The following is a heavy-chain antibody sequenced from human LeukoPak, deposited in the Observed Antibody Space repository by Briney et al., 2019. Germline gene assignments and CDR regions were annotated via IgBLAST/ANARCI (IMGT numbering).Heavy chain of an antibody. J-gene: IGHJ4*02. V-gene: IGHV3-33*01. CDR2: IWYDGSHK. CDR1: GFTFSSYG. Sequence: GGSLRLSCAASGFTFSSYGMHWVRQAPGKGLEWVAVIWYDGSHKSYADPVKGRFTISRDNSKNTLYLQMNSLTAEDTAVYYCARGRSHYYDSRGYSAFDYWGQGTLVTVSS. CDR3: ARGRSHYYDSRGYSAFDY. D-gene: IGHD3-22*01.